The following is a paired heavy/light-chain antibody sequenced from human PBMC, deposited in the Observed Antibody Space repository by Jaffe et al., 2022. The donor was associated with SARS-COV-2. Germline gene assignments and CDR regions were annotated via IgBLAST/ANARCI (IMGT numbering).Heavy chain of an antibody. D-gene: IGHD3-22*01. Sequence: QVQLQESGPGLVKPSETLSLTCTVSGGSISGYYWSWFRQPPGKGLEWLGLVHSSGSIEYSPSFKSRVSTSVDTSKNQVSLKLSSVTAADTAIYYCAREGYESTGYFIDYWGQGTLVTVSS. CDR3: AREGYESTGYFIDY. CDR1: GGSISGYY. J-gene: IGHJ4*02. V-gene: IGHV4-59*01. CDR2: VHSSGSI.
Light chain of an antibody. Sequence: DIVMTQTPLSSPVTLGQPASISCRSSQSLVHSDGNTYLTWLQQRPGQPPRVLIYKISNRFSGVPDRFSGSGAGTDFTLKISRVEAEDVGVYYCMQSTQSRTFGQGTKVEIK. V-gene: IGKV2-24*01. CDR2: KIS. CDR3: MQSTQSRT. J-gene: IGKJ1*01. CDR1: QSLVHSDGNTY.